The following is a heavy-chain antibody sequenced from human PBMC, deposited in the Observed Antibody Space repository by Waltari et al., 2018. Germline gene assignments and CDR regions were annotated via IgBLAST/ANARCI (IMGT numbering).Heavy chain of an antibody. CDR3: AKLSGQQLVRDDAFDI. D-gene: IGHD6-13*01. J-gene: IGHJ3*02. CDR2: IRYDGSNK. Sequence: QVQLVESGGGVVQPGGSLRLACAASGFTFRSYGMHWGRQAPGKGLEWVAFIRYDGSNKYYADSVKGRFTISRDNSKNTLYLQMNSLRAEDTAVYYCAKLSGQQLVRDDAFDIWGQGTMVTVSS. CDR1: GFTFRSYG. V-gene: IGHV3-30*02.